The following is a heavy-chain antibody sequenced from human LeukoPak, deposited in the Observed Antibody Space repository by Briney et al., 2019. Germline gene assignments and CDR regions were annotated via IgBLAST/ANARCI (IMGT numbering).Heavy chain of an antibody. Sequence: SETLSLTCAVSGYSISSGYYWGWIRQPPGKGLEWMGSMYHSGSTYYNPSLKSRVTMSLDTSKNQFSLKLSSVTAADTAVYYCARLSPRFAVVRDSHFDYWGQGILVTVSS. CDR3: ARLSPRFAVVRDSHFDY. J-gene: IGHJ4*02. V-gene: IGHV4-38-2*01. CDR2: MYHSGST. D-gene: IGHD3-3*01. CDR1: GYSISSGYY.